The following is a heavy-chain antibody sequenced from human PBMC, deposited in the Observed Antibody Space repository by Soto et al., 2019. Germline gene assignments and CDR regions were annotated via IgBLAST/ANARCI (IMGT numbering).Heavy chain of an antibody. CDR3: AGGDYYHSSGYYFYYYTMDV. D-gene: IGHD3-22*01. CDR1: GGSIISSSYY. J-gene: IGHJ6*02. Sequence: SETLSLTCTVSGGSIISSSYYWGWIRQPPGEGLEWIGNVYYGGSTYYNPSLKSRVTISVETSKSQFSLKLSSVTAADTAVYYCAGGDYYHSSGYYFYYYTMDVRGQGTTVTVSS. V-gene: IGHV4-39*01. CDR2: VYYGGST.